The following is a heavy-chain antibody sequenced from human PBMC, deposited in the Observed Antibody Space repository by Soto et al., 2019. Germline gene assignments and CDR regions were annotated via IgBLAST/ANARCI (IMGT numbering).Heavy chain of an antibody. CDR1: GYTFTGYY. D-gene: IGHD1-7*01. J-gene: IGHJ4*02. Sequence: QVQLVQSGAEVKKPGASVKVSCKASGYTFTGYYMHWVRQAPGQGLEWMGWINPNSGGTNSAQKFQGRVTMTRDTSVSTAYMELSRLRSDDTAVYYCARARWNLPHDYWGQGTLVTVSS. CDR3: ARARWNLPHDY. CDR2: INPNSGGT. V-gene: IGHV1-2*02.